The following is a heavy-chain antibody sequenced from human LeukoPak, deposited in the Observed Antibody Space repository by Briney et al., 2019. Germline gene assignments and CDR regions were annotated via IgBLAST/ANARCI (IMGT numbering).Heavy chain of an antibody. CDR3: AKGGGSGSYSKSNWFDS. Sequence: GGSLRLSCAASGFTFDDYAMHWVRQAPGKGLEWVSGISWNSVNIGYVDSVKGRFTISRDNAKNSLYLQMNSLRAEDTALYYCAKGGGSGSYSKSNWFDSWGQGTPVTVSS. CDR1: GFTFDDYA. V-gene: IGHV3-9*01. D-gene: IGHD3-10*01. J-gene: IGHJ5*01. CDR2: ISWNSVNI.